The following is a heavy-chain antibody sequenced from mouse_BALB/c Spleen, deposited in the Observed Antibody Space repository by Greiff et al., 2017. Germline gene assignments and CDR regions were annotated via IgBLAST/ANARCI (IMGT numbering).Heavy chain of an antibody. CDR2: INSNGGST. D-gene: IGHD2-1*01. J-gene: IGHJ2*01. CDR1: GFTFSSYG. V-gene: IGHV5-6-3*01. CDR3: ARDLLDSFDY. Sequence: EVQLVESGGGLVQPGGSLKLSCAASGFTFSSYGMSWVRQTPDKRLELVATINSNGGSTYYPDSVKGRFTISRDNAKNTLYLQMSSLKSEDTAMYYCARDLLDSFDYWGQGTTLTVSA.